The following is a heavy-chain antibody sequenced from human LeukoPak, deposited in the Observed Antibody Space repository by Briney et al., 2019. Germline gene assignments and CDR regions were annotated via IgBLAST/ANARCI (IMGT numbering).Heavy chain of an antibody. CDR3: ARVSTTVTSFFDY. D-gene: IGHD4-17*01. Sequence: GGSLRLSCAASGFTFSSYAMNWVRQAPGKGLEWVSVISGSGDSTYYADSVKGRFTISRDDSKNTLYLQMNSLRAEDTAVYYCARVSTTVTSFFDYWGQGTLVTVSS. J-gene: IGHJ4*02. CDR2: ISGSGDST. CDR1: GFTFSSYA. V-gene: IGHV3-23*01.